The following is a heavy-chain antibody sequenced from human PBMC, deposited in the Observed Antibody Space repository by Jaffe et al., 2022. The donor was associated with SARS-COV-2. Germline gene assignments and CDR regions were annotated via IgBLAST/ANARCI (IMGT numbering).Heavy chain of an antibody. D-gene: IGHD2-21*01. J-gene: IGHJ4*02. CDR3: ARDAMRGGECDC. CDR2: IRMDGGER. Sequence: EEHLVESGGGLVQPGGSLRLSCVASGFTFGTYWMNWFRQAPGKGLEWVAKIRMDGGERFYVNSVSGRFTISRDNGESSLFLQMNSLRAEDTAVYFCARDAMRGGECDCWGQGTLVTVSS. CDR1: GFTFGTYW. V-gene: IGHV3-7*01.